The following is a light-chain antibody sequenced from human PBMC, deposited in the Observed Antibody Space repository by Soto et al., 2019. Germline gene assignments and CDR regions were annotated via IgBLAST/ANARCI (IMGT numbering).Light chain of an antibody. CDR2: DVS. CDR3: SSYTSSSTLEV. Sequence: QSALTQPASVSGSPGQSITISCTGTSSDIGGYNYVSWYQQYPGKAPKVMIYDVSNRPSGVSNRFSGSKSGNTASLTISGLQAEDEADYYCSSYTSSSTLEVFGTGTK. V-gene: IGLV2-14*01. CDR1: SSDIGGYNY. J-gene: IGLJ1*01.